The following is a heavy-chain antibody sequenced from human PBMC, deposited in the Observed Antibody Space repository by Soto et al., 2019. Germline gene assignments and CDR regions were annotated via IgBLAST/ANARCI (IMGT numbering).Heavy chain of an antibody. J-gene: IGHJ4*02. Sequence: SVKVSCKASGGTFSSYAISWVRQAPGQGLEWMGGIIPIFGTANYAQKFQGRVTITADESTSTAYMELSSLRSEDTAVYYCARDLGCSGYDFPVFDYWGQGTLVTVSS. V-gene: IGHV1-69*13. CDR2: IIPIFGTA. CDR3: ARDLGCSGYDFPVFDY. D-gene: IGHD5-12*01. CDR1: GGTFSSYA.